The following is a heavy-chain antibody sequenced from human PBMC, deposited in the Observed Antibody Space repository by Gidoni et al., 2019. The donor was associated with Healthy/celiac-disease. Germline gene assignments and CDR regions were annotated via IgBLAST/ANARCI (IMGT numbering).Heavy chain of an antibody. CDR1: GGSFSGYY. CDR2: INHSGST. CDR3: ARGQDPSGMDV. Sequence: QVQLQPSGAGLLKPSDTLSLTCAVYGGSFSGYYWSWIRQPPGKGLEWIGEINHSGSTNYNPSLKSRVTISVDTSKNQFSLKLSSVTAADTAVYYCARGQDPSGMDVWGQGTTVTVSS. J-gene: IGHJ6*02. V-gene: IGHV4-34*01.